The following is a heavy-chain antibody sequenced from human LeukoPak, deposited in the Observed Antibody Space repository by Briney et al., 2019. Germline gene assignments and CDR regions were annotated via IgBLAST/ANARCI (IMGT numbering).Heavy chain of an antibody. J-gene: IGHJ4*02. D-gene: IGHD1-26*01. CDR1: GYSFSGYY. V-gene: IGHV1-2*02. CDR3: ARGDEWELAVDF. CDR2: IKPNGGDT. Sequence: VASVKVSCKASGYSFSGYYINWVRQAPGQGVEWMGWIKPNGGDTNYPQKFRARITMTRDTSISTVYMELKSLTSDDTAVYYCARGDEWELAVDFWGKGTLVTVSS.